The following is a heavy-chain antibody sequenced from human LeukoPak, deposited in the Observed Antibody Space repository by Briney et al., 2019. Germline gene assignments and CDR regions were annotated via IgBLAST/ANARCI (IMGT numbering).Heavy chain of an antibody. V-gene: IGHV3-33*01. J-gene: IGHJ4*02. Sequence: GGSLRLSCAASGFTFTNHGMHWVRQAPGKGLGWLAVIWYDGSNKYYADSVKGRFTISRDDSKNTLYLQMNSLGAEDTAVYYCGRDRSSRHLDYWGQGTLVIVSS. CDR3: GRDRSSRHLDY. CDR2: IWYDGSNK. CDR1: GFTFTNHG. D-gene: IGHD6-6*01.